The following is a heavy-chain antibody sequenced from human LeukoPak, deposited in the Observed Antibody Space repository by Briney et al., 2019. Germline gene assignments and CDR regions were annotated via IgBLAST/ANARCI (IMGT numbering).Heavy chain of an antibody. V-gene: IGHV3-48*01. CDR2: IDARSGIV. J-gene: IGHJ3*02. CDR1: GFTFSSYS. CDR3: AGTYDFGRGPPGDAFDN. D-gene: IGHD3-3*01. Sequence: GGSLRLSCTASGFTFSSYSLNWVRQAPGKGLEWVSYIDARSGIVYYADSVQGRFTISRDDAKDSVFLQMNSLRVDDTAVYYCAGTYDFGRGPPGDAFDNWGQGTLVTVPS.